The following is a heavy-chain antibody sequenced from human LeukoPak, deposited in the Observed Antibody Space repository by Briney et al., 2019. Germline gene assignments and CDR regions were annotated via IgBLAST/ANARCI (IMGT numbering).Heavy chain of an antibody. Sequence: ASVKVSCKASGYTFTGYYIHCVRQAPGQGLEWMGWICPNSGGANYAQKFRGRVTMTRDTSITTAYMELSSLKSDDTALYYCARVYYLWESYRYLFDYWGQGSLVTVSS. D-gene: IGHD3-16*02. J-gene: IGHJ4*02. CDR1: GYTFTGYY. V-gene: IGHV1-2*02. CDR2: ICPNSGGA. CDR3: ARVYYLWESYRYLFDY.